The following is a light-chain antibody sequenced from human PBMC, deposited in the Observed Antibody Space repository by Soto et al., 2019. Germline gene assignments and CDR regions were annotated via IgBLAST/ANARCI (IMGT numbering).Light chain of an antibody. Sequence: EIVMTQSPATLSVSPGERATLSCRASQSVSSKVAWYQQKPGQGPRLLIYGASTRATGIPARFSGSGSGTAFTLTISSLQPDDFAVYYCQHYRTWLWTFGQGTKVEI. J-gene: IGKJ1*01. CDR2: GAS. CDR1: QSVSSK. CDR3: QHYRTWLWT. V-gene: IGKV3-15*01.